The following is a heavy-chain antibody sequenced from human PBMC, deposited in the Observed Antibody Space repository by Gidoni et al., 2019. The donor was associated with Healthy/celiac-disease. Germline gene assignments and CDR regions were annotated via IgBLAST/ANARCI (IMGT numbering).Heavy chain of an antibody. V-gene: IGHV4-34*01. CDR3: ARRTRWFGELSRLKYFDY. CDR1: GGSFSGYY. Sequence: QVQLQQWGAGLLKHSETLSLTCAVYGGSFSGYYWSWIRQPPGKGLEWIGEINHSGSTNYNPSLKSRVTISVDTSKNQFSLKLSSVTAADTAVYYCARRTRWFGELSRLKYFDYWGQGTLVTVSS. CDR2: INHSGST. D-gene: IGHD3-10*01. J-gene: IGHJ4*02.